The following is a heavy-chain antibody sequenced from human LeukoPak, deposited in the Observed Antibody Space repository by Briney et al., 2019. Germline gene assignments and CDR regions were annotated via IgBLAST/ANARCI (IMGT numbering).Heavy chain of an antibody. CDR1: GYTFTSYG. CDR3: ARVPYSYDSSGYFGRSFDI. CDR2: ISTYNGNT. V-gene: IGHV1-18*01. J-gene: IGHJ3*02. Sequence: GASVKVSCKASGYTFTSYGITWVRQAPGQGLEWMGWISTYNGNTIYAQRLQGRVTMTTDTSTHTAYMELRSLRSDDTAVFYCARVPYSYDSSGYFGRSFDIWGLGTLVTVSS. D-gene: IGHD3-22*01.